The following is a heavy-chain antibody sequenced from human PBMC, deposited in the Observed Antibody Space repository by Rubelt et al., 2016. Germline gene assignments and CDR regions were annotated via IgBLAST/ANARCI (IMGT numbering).Heavy chain of an antibody. Sequence: QVQLVQSGGEVKKPGASLKVSCKTSGYTFTSYAMHWVRQAPGQRLEWMGWMNAGNGNTRYSQKFQGRVTITRDTSASTAYMELSSLRYEDTAVYYCARDFGYSSASELSGWFDPWGQGTLVTVSS. CDR1: GYTFTSYA. V-gene: IGHV1-3*01. CDR2: MNAGNGNT. J-gene: IGHJ5*02. CDR3: ARDFGYSSASELSGWFDP. D-gene: IGHD6-19*01.